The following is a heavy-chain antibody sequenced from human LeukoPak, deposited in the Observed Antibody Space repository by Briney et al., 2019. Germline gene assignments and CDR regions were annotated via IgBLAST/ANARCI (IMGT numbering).Heavy chain of an antibody. Sequence: PSETLSLTCTVSGASIGIYYWSWVRQPAGKGLEWLGRIFTSGIANYNPSLKIRVTMSVDTSKNQFSLNLSSVTAADTAVYYCAREISGTYYNPLGYMDVWGKGTTVTVSS. V-gene: IGHV4-4*07. J-gene: IGHJ6*03. D-gene: IGHD3-10*01. CDR1: GASIGIYY. CDR3: AREISGTYYNPLGYMDV. CDR2: IFTSGIA.